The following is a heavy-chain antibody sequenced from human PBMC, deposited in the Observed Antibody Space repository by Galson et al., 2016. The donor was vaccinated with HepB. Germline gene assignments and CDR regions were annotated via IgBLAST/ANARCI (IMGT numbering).Heavy chain of an antibody. D-gene: IGHD3-16*01. J-gene: IGHJ5*02. CDR1: GASISRSGYY. CDR2: IYYVGVT. Sequence: TLFLTCNVSGASISRSGYYWTWIRQHPGKGLEWIGYIYYVGVTKYNPSLKSRVIISVEESKNQFSLRLSSVTAADTAVYYCARATVEFGSAILNWLDPWGQGTLVTVSS. V-gene: IGHV4-31*03. CDR3: ARATVEFGSAILNWLDP.